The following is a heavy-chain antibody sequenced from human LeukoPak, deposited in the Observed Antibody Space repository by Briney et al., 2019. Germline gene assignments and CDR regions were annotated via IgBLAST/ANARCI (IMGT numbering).Heavy chain of an antibody. CDR2: INPSGGST. CDR3: ARDFVVVPTAFYYFDY. Sequence: GASVKVSCKASGYTFTSYYMHWVRQAPGQGLGWMGIINPSGGSTSYAQKFQGRVTMTRDTSTSTVYMELSSLRSEDTAVYYCARDFVVVPTAFYYFDYWGQGTLVTVSS. D-gene: IGHD2-2*01. V-gene: IGHV1-46*01. CDR1: GYTFTSYY. J-gene: IGHJ4*02.